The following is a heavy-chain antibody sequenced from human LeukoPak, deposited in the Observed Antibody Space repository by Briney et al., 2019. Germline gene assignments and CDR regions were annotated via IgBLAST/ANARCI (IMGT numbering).Heavy chain of an antibody. CDR1: GFTFSSYW. J-gene: IGHJ6*03. CDR2: IKQDGSEK. V-gene: IGHV3-7*01. CDR3: AKTLKDRYYDFWSGYYHYYYYMDV. D-gene: IGHD3-3*01. Sequence: GGSLRLSCAASGFTFSSYWMSWVRQAPGKGLEWVANIKQDGSEKYYVDSVKGRFTISRDNAKNSLYLQMNSLRAGDTAVYYCAKTLKDRYYDFWSGYYHYYYYMDVWGKGTTVTVSS.